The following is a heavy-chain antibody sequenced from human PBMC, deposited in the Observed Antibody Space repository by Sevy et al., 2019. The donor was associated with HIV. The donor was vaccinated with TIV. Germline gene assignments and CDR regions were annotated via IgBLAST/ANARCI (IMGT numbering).Heavy chain of an antibody. V-gene: IGHV3-20*04. CDR3: ARERSCGGDCYYFDN. Sequence: GGSLRLSCAASGFTFDDYGMSWVHQAPGKGLEWVSGINWDGGSTGYADSVKGRFIISRDNARNSLYLQMNRLRGEDTAFYYCARERSCGGDCYYFDNWGQGTLVTVSS. CDR2: INWDGGST. CDR1: GFTFDDYG. D-gene: IGHD2-21*02. J-gene: IGHJ4*02.